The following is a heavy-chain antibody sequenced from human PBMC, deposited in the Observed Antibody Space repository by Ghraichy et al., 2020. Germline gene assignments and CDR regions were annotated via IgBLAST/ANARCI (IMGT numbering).Heavy chain of an antibody. Sequence: GGSLRLSCAASGFTFSSYTMTWVRQAPGKGLEWVSAISSSGVRTYYADSVKGRFTISRDNSKNTLYLQMNSLRAEDTAVYYCAKQRFLENWGQGTLVTVSS. V-gene: IGHV3-23*01. J-gene: IGHJ4*02. D-gene: IGHD5-24*01. CDR3: AKQRFLEN. CDR2: ISSSGVRT. CDR1: GFTFSSYT.